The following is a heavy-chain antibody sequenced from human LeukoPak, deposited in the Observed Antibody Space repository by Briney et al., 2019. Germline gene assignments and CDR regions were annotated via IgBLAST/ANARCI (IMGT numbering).Heavy chain of an antibody. J-gene: IGHJ3*02. CDR1: GFTFNRYA. CDR2: ISVGCGST. CDR3: AKDQDGHSSVWSGDAFDI. V-gene: IGHV3-23*01. Sequence: GGSLRLSCADSGFTFNRYAMSWVPQAPGRGLEWVSAISVGCGSTYYADSVKGRFTISRDNSKNTLYLQMNSLRAEDTAVYYCAKDQDGHSSVWSGDAFDIRGQGTMVSVSS. D-gene: IGHD6-13*01.